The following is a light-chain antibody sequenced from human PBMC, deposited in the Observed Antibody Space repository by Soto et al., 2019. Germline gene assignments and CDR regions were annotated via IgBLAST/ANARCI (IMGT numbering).Light chain of an antibody. Sequence: EIVMTQSPATLSVSPGERATLSCRASQSVSSNLAWYQQKPCQAPRLLIYGASTGATGIPARFSGSGSGTEFTLTISSLQSEDFAVYYCQQYNNWPFPFGPGTKVDIK. V-gene: IGKV3-15*01. CDR2: GAS. CDR1: QSVSSN. J-gene: IGKJ3*01. CDR3: QQYNNWPFP.